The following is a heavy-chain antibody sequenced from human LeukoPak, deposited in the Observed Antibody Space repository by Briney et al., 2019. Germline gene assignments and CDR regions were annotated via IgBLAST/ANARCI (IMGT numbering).Heavy chain of an antibody. CDR2: IYHSGST. CDR3: ARGGEVAGDFFDI. J-gene: IGHJ3*02. CDR1: GGSISSGGYS. D-gene: IGHD6-19*01. V-gene: IGHV4-30-2*01. Sequence: SETLSLTCAVSGGSISSGGYSWSWIRQPPGKGLEWIGYIYHSGSTYYNPSLKSRVTISVDRSKNQFSLKLSSVTAADTAVYYWARGGEVAGDFFDIWAQGTMVTVSS.